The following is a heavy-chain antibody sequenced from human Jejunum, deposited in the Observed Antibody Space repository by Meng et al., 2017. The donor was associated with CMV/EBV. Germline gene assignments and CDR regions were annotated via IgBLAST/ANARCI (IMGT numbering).Heavy chain of an antibody. D-gene: IGHD2-2*01. CDR2: MNPSSGNT. J-gene: IGHJ4*02. V-gene: IGHV1-8*03. CDR3: ARGRGGYCSSTSCLFDC. Sequence: YTLTSYDINWVRQATGKGLEWMGWMNPSSGNTGYAKKFQGRVTITRNTSISTAYMELSSLRSEDTAVYYCARGRGGYCSSTSCLFDCWGQGTLVTVSS. CDR1: YTLTSYD.